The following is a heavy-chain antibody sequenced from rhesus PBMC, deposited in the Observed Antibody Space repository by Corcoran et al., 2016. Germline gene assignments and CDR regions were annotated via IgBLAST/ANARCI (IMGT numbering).Heavy chain of an antibody. Sequence: EVQLVQSGAEVKRPGESLKISCKTSGYSFTSYWISWVRQMPGKGLEGMGAFDPSDSHTRYIQSFQGQVTISADKSISTTYLQWSSLKASDSATYYCAKGGRGVFDYWGQGVLVTVSS. D-gene: IGHD1-44*02. CDR2: FDPSDSHT. CDR1: GYSFTSYW. CDR3: AKGGRGVFDY. J-gene: IGHJ4*01. V-gene: IGHV5-2*01.